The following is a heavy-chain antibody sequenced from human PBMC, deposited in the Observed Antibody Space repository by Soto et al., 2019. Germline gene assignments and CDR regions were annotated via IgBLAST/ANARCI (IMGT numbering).Heavy chain of an antibody. CDR2: ISYSGNT. D-gene: IGHD3-10*01. CDR1: GGSISNFY. Sequence: SETLSLTCAVSGGSISNFYWSWVRQPPGKGLEWIGYISYSGNTNYNPSLKSRVSISVDTSKNQLSLNLTPVTAADTAVYYCARAPMVLSRSYFDSWGQGTPVAVCS. CDR3: ARAPMVLSRSYFDS. J-gene: IGHJ4*02. V-gene: IGHV4-59*01.